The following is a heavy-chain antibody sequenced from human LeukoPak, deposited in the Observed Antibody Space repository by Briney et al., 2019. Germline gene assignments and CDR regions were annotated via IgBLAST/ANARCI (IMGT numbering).Heavy chain of an antibody. CDR1: GFTFSSYG. Sequence: GGSLRLSCAASGFTFSSYGMHWVRQAPGKGLEWVAVISYDGSNKYYADSVKGRFTISRDNSKNTLYLQMNSLRAEDTAVYYCAGTMIVVVVNAFDIWGQGTMVTVSS. CDR2: ISYDGSNK. J-gene: IGHJ3*02. D-gene: IGHD3-22*01. CDR3: AGTMIVVVVNAFDI. V-gene: IGHV3-30*03.